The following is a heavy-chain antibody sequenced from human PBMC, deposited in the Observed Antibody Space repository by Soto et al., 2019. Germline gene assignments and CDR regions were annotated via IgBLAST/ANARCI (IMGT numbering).Heavy chain of an antibody. Sequence: PGGSLRLSCAASGFSFSSYSVNWVRQAPGKGLEWVSSISSSSSYIYYADSVKGRFTISRDNAKNSLYLQMNSLRAEDTAVYYCARDVLPAVAGTGNWFDPWGQGTLLTVSS. V-gene: IGHV3-21*01. D-gene: IGHD6-19*01. J-gene: IGHJ5*02. CDR2: ISSSSSYI. CDR1: GFSFSSYS. CDR3: ARDVLPAVAGTGNWFDP.